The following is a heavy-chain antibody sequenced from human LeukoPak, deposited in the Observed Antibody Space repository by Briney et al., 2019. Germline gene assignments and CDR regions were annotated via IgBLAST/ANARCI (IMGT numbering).Heavy chain of an antibody. Sequence: GGSLRLSCAASGFTFSSYGMHWVRQAADEGLEWVAVIWYDGTNKYYADSVKGRFTISRDNSKNTLYLQMNSLRAEDTAVYYCARDGSDYVWGSYRLNNWFDPWVQGTLVTVSS. CDR1: GFTFSSYG. V-gene: IGHV3-33*01. CDR2: IWYDGTNK. CDR3: ARDGSDYVWGSYRLNNWFDP. D-gene: IGHD3-16*02. J-gene: IGHJ5*02.